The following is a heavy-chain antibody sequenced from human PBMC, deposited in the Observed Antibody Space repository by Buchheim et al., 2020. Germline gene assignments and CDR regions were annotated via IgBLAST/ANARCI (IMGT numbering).Heavy chain of an antibody. D-gene: IGHD2-2*01. CDR1: GGSFSGYY. CDR3: ARGRVYCGSTSCWVYYYYYGMDV. CDR2: INHSGST. Sequence: QVQLQQWGAGLLKPSETLSLTCAVYGGSFSGYYWSWIRQPPGKGLEWIGEINHSGSTNYNPSLKSRVTISVDTSKNQFSLKLSSVTAADTAVYYCARGRVYCGSTSCWVYYYYYGMDVWGQGTT. V-gene: IGHV4-34*01. J-gene: IGHJ6*02.